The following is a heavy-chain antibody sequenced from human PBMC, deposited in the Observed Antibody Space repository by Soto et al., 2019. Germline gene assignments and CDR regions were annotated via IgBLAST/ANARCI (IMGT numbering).Heavy chain of an antibody. J-gene: IGHJ4*02. V-gene: IGHV3-9*01. CDR3: AGWYSSSWYGGVDY. D-gene: IGHD6-13*01. CDR1: GFTFDDYA. CDR2: ISWNSGSI. Sequence: EVQLVESGGGLVQPGRSLRLSCAASGFTFDDYAMHWVRQAPGKGLAWVSGISWNSGSIGYADSVKGRFTISRDNAKNSLYLQRNSLRAEDTALYYCAGWYSSSWYGGVDYWGQGTLVTVSS.